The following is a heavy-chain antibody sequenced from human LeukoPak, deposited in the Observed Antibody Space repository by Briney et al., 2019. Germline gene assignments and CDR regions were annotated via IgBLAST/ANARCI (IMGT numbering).Heavy chain of an antibody. J-gene: IGHJ4*02. Sequence: GASVKVSCKASGYTFTSYGISWVRQAPGQGLEWMGWISAYNGNTNYAQKLQGRVTMTTDTSTSTAYMELRSLGSDDTAVYYCARVWAVLRYFNPPDYWGQGTLVTVSS. V-gene: IGHV1-18*01. D-gene: IGHD3-9*01. CDR1: GYTFTSYG. CDR2: ISAYNGNT. CDR3: ARVWAVLRYFNPPDY.